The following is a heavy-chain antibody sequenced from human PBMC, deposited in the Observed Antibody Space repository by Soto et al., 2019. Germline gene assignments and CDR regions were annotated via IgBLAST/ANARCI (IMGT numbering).Heavy chain of an antibody. CDR3: ARGYYYDSSGYYLWYFDY. D-gene: IGHD3-22*01. V-gene: IGHV4-30-4*02. Sequence: SETLSLTCTVSGGSISSGDYYWSWIRQPPGKGLEWIGYIYYSGNTYYNPSLKSRVTISVDRSKNQFSLKLSSVTAADTAVYYCARGYYYDSSGYYLWYFDYWGQGTLVTVSS. CDR2: IYYSGNT. CDR1: GGSISSGDYY. J-gene: IGHJ4*02.